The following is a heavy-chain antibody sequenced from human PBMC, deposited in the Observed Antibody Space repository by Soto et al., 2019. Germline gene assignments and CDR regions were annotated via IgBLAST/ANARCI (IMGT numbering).Heavy chain of an antibody. D-gene: IGHD3-16*01. Sequence: SETLSLTCTVSGGSISSGGYYWSWIRQHPGKGLEWIGYIYYSGSTYYNPSLKSRVTISVDTSKNQFSLKLSSVTAADTAVYYCASDSVRVAYYGWHYYYGMDVWGQGTTVTGSS. J-gene: IGHJ6*02. CDR1: GGSISSGGYY. CDR3: ASDSVRVAYYGWHYYYGMDV. CDR2: IYYSGST. V-gene: IGHV4-31*03.